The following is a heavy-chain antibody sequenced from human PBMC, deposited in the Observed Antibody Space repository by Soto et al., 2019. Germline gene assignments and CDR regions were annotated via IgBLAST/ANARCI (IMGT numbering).Heavy chain of an antibody. CDR3: ARCIQGDYYYGMDV. J-gene: IGHJ6*02. CDR2: INADYGNT. Sequence: QAQLVQSGAEVRKPGASVKVSCKASGYTFYSHSISWVRQAPGQGLEWMGRINADYGNTQYAQKFRGRVTMTTDTXSTTVDMELRNLRSEDTAVYYCARCIQGDYYYGMDVWGQGTTVTVSS. D-gene: IGHD5-18*01. CDR1: GYTFYSHS. V-gene: IGHV1-18*01.